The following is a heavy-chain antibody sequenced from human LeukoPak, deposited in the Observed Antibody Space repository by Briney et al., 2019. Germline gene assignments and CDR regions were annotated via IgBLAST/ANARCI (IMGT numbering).Heavy chain of an antibody. V-gene: IGHV3-48*01. D-gene: IGHD6-13*01. CDR3: ARVGYSNSWYYFDY. CDR1: GFTFSSYN. CDR2: ISSSSITI. Sequence: GGSLRLSCAASGFTFSSYNMNWVRQAPGKGLEWVSYISSSSITIYYADSVKGRFTISRDNAENSLYLQMNSLRAEDTAVYYCARVGYSNSWYYFDYWGQGTLVTVSS. J-gene: IGHJ4*02.